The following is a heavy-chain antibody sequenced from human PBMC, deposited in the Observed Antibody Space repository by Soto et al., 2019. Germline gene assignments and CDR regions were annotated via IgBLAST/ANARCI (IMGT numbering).Heavy chain of an antibody. V-gene: IGHV1-8*01. CDR3: ARKSDVGSKSSGWYSDY. CDR2: MNPNSGNT. Sequence: QVQLVQSGAEVKKPGASVKVSCKASGYTFTSYDINWVRQATGQGLEWMGWMNPNSGNTGYAQKFQGRVTMTRNTSISTAYMELSSLRSEDTAVYYCARKSDVGSKSSGWYSDYWGQGTLVTVSS. J-gene: IGHJ4*02. D-gene: IGHD6-19*01. CDR1: GYTFTSYD.